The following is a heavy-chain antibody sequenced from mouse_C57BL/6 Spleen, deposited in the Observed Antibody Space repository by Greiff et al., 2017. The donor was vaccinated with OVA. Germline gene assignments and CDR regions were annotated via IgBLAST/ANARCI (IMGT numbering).Heavy chain of an antibody. CDR2: ISDGGSYT. J-gene: IGHJ1*03. CDR1: GFTFSSYA. V-gene: IGHV5-4*01. CDR3: ARDGSSPWYFDV. D-gene: IGHD1-1*01. Sequence: DVKLVESGGGLVKPGGSLKLSCAASGFTFSSYAMSWVRQTPEKRLEWVATISDGGSYTYYPDNVKGRFTISRDNAKNNLYLQMSHLKSEDTAMYYCARDGSSPWYFDVWGTGTTVTVSS.